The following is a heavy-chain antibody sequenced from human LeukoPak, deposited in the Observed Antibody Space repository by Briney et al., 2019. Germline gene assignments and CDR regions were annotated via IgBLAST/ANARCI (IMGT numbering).Heavy chain of an antibody. CDR1: GYSFTSYW. D-gene: IGHD5-24*01. J-gene: IGHJ4*02. CDR3: ARRGANREYYFDY. V-gene: IGHV5-51*01. Sequence: GESLKISFKGSGYSFTSYWIGLVRQMPGKGLEWMGILYPGDSDTRYSPSFQGQVTISADKSISTAYLQWSSLKASDTAMYYCARRGANREYYFDYWGQGTLVTVSS. CDR2: LYPGDSDT.